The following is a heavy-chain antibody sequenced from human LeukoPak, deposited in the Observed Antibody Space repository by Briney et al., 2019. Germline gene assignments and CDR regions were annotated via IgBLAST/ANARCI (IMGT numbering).Heavy chain of an antibody. J-gene: IGHJ4*02. D-gene: IGHD3-10*01. CDR3: TRRGATMFHY. CDR2: IVPMLNTT. V-gene: IGHV1-69*05. CDR1: GDTFSSYS. Sequence: SVKVSCKASGDTFSSYSISWVRQAPGQGLEWMGGIVPMLNTTYFAQNFQGRVTITTDESTSTAYMELSRLRSDDTAMYYCTRRGATMFHYWGQGTLVTVSS.